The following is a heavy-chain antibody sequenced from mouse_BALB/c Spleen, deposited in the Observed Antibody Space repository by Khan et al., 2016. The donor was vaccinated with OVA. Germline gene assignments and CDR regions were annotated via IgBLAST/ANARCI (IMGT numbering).Heavy chain of an antibody. CDR1: GYSITSDYA. CDR3: ARDGARYNYAMDY. CDR2: ISSSGST. V-gene: IGHV3-2*02. D-gene: IGHD1-1*02. Sequence: EVKLQESGPGLVKPSQSLSLTCTVTGYSITSDYAWNWIRQFPGNKLEWMGYISSSGSTNYNPALKSRISITRATSKNTFFLQLNSVTTEDKATYYCARDGARYNYAMDYWGQGTSVTVSS. J-gene: IGHJ4*01.